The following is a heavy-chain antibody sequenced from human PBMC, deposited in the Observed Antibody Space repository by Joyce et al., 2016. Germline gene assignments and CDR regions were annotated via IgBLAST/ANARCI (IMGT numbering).Heavy chain of an antibody. CDR1: GFTFSSYS. J-gene: IGHJ6*02. CDR3: ARDGGVEYSSSSGYYYYGMDV. Sequence: EVQLVESGGGLVQPGGSLRLSCAASGFTFSSYSMNWVRQAPGKGLELFSHISGNSSTIYYADSVKGRFTIARDNAKNSLYLQMNSLRDEDTAVYYCARDGGVEYSSSSGYYYYGMDVWGQGTTVTVSS. D-gene: IGHD6-6*01. CDR2: ISGNSSTI. V-gene: IGHV3-48*02.